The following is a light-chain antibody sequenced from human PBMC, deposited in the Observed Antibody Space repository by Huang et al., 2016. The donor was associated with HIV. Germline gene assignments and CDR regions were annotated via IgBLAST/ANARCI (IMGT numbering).Light chain of an antibody. Sequence: DIQLTQSPSYMSASLGERVTITCRASQGISTSLAWYQQKLGTAPKILVHGASRLESGVSSRFSGSGSRTYFSLTISTLQAEDFATYFCQQYYSTPTFGQGTRLEIK. CDR2: GAS. CDR3: QQYYSTPT. J-gene: IGKJ5*01. CDR1: QGISTS. V-gene: IGKV1-NL1*01.